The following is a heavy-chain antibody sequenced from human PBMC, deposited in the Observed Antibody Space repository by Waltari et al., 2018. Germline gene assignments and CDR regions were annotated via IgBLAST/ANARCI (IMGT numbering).Heavy chain of an antibody. D-gene: IGHD5-12*01. CDR1: GYRFTSYW. Sequence: EVQLVQSGAEVKKPGESLRISCKGSGYRFTSYWISWVRQVTGQGLEWMGRIDPSDSYTNYSPSFQGHVTISADKSISTAYLQWSSLKASDTAMYYCARGGVATTPGGVTPDDYWGQGTLVTVSS. CDR2: IDPSDSYT. CDR3: ARGGVATTPGGVTPDDY. V-gene: IGHV5-10-1*03. J-gene: IGHJ4*02.